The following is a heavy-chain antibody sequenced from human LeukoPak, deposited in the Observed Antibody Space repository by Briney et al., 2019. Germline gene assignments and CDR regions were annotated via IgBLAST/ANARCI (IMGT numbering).Heavy chain of an antibody. Sequence: SETLSLTCTVSGGSISSGDYYWSWIRPPPGKGLEWLGYIYYSGSTYYNPSCKSRVTISVNTPKTQFFLKLSSGTATDTAVYYCARAVYCGGDCLNYVDYWGQGTLVTVSS. V-gene: IGHV4-30-4*01. D-gene: IGHD2-21*02. CDR2: IYYSGST. J-gene: IGHJ4*02. CDR3: ARAVYCGGDCLNYVDY. CDR1: GGSISSGDYY.